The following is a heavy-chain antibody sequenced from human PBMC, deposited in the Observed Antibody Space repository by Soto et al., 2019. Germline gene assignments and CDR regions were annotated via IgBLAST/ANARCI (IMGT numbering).Heavy chain of an antibody. CDR3: ARGIKGSGWYGDHYFDY. D-gene: IGHD6-19*01. Sequence: QVQLVESGGGVVQPGRSLRLSCAASGFTFSSYGMHWVRQAPGKGLEWVAVIWYGGSNKYYADSVKGRFTISRDNSKNTLYLQMNSLRAEDTAVYYCARGIKGSGWYGDHYFDYWGQGTLVTVSS. V-gene: IGHV3-33*01. CDR2: IWYGGSNK. CDR1: GFTFSSYG. J-gene: IGHJ4*02.